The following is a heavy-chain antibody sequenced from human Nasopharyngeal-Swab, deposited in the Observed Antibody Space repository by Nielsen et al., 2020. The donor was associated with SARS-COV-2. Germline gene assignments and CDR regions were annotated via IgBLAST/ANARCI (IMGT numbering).Heavy chain of an antibody. CDR2: TYYSSTWYT. J-gene: IGHJ4*02. V-gene: IGHV6-1*01. D-gene: IGHD3-16*01. CDR3: TRVPLGGGLVYFFDY. Sequence: SETLSLTCAISGDSVSSNRTAWNWLRQSPSRDLEGRGRTYYSSTWYTDYAVSVKSRITINPDTSKNQFSLQLNSVTPDDTAVYYCTRVPLGGGLVYFFDYWGQGTLVTVSS. CDR1: GDSVSSNRTA.